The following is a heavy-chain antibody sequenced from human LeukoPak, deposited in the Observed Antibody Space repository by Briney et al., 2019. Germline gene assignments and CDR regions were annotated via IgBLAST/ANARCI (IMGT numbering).Heavy chain of an antibody. CDR3: ASPGSLGPDTAMATRDFDY. J-gene: IGHJ4*02. Sequence: GESLKISCKGSGYSFTSYWISWVRQMPGKGLEWMGRIDPSDSYTNYSPSFQGHVTISADKSISTAYLQWSSLKASDTAMYYCASPGSLGPDTAMATRDFDYWGQGTLVTVSS. CDR2: IDPSDSYT. D-gene: IGHD5-18*01. CDR1: GYSFTSYW. V-gene: IGHV5-10-1*01.